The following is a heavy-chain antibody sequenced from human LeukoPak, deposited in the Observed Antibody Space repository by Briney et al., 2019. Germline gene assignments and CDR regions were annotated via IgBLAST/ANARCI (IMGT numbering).Heavy chain of an antibody. J-gene: IGHJ4*02. Sequence: SETLSLTCTVSGYSISSGYYWGWIRQPPGKGLEWIGSIYHSGSTYYNPSLKSRVTISVDTSKNQFSLKLSSVTAADTAVYYCARVLQKNFDYWGQGTLVTVSS. CDR3: ARVLQKNFDY. D-gene: IGHD4-11*01. CDR2: IYHSGST. V-gene: IGHV4-38-2*02. CDR1: GYSISSGYY.